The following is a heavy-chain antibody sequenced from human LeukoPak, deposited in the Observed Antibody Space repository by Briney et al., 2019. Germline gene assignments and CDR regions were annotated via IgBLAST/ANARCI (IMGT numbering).Heavy chain of an antibody. J-gene: IGHJ5*02. CDR2: IIPIFGTA. D-gene: IGHD3-9*01. CDR1: GGTFSSYA. Sequence: SVKVSCKASGGTFSSYAISWVRQAPGQGLEWMGGIIPIFGTANYAQKFQGRVTITADESTSTAYMELSSLRAEDTAVYYCARGGGTTYYDILTGYKKNWFDPWGQGTLVTVSS. CDR3: ARGGGTTYYDILTGYKKNWFDP. V-gene: IGHV1-69*01.